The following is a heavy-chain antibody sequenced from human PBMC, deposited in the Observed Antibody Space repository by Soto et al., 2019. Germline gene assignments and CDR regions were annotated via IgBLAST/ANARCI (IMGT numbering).Heavy chain of an antibody. Sequence: GASVKVSCKASGCTFTSYGISWVRQAPGQGLEWMGWISAYNGNTNYAQKLQGRVTITTDTSTSTAYMELRSLRSDDTAVYYCARKIVPYDYGDLYYFDYWGQGTLVTVSS. V-gene: IGHV1-18*01. CDR2: ISAYNGNT. CDR3: ARKIVPYDYGDLYYFDY. CDR1: GCTFTSYG. D-gene: IGHD4-17*01. J-gene: IGHJ4*02.